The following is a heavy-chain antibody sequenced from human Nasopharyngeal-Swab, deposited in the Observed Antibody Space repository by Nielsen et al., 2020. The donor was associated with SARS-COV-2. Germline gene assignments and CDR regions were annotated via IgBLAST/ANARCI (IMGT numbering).Heavy chain of an antibody. CDR1: GFTFSSFG. D-gene: IGHD4-17*01. Sequence: GGSLRLSCAASGFTFSSFGMHWVRQAPGKGLEWVANIKEDGNEINYGDSVRGRFSISRDSSKNTLYLQMDSLRGEDTAVYYCARDAPAHYGAFYWGRGTLVTVSS. V-gene: IGHV3-7*01. CDR2: IKEDGNEI. CDR3: ARDAPAHYGAFY. J-gene: IGHJ4*02.